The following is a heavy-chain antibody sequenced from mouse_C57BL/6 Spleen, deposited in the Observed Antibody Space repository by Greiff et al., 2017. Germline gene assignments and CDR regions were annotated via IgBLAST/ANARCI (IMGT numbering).Heavy chain of an antibody. CDR2: ISDGGSYT. Sequence: EVQRVASGGGLVKPGGSLKLSCAASGFTFSSYAMSWVRQTPEKRLEWVATISDGGSYTYYPDNVKGRFTISRDNAKNNLYLQMSHLKSEDTAMYYCARGYYGSSYYFDYWGQGTTLTVSS. V-gene: IGHV5-4*01. J-gene: IGHJ2*01. CDR1: GFTFSSYA. D-gene: IGHD1-1*01. CDR3: ARGYYGSSYYFDY.